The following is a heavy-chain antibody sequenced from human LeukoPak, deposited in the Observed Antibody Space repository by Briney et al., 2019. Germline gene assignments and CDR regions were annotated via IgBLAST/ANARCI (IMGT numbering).Heavy chain of an antibody. D-gene: IGHD3-10*01. CDR2: ISAYNGNT. CDR1: GYTFTSYG. Sequence: GASVKVSCKASGYTFTSYGISWVRQAPGQGLEWMGWISAYNGNTNYAQKLQGRVTMTTDTSTSTAYMELRSLRAEDTAVYYCAKGPYYYGPETYQYFDYWGQGTLVTVSS. J-gene: IGHJ4*02. CDR3: AKGPYYYGPETYQYFDY. V-gene: IGHV1-18*01.